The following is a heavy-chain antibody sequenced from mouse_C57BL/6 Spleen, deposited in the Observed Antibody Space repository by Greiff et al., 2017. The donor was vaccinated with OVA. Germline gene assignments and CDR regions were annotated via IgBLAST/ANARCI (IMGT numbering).Heavy chain of an antibody. CDR2: ISDGGSYT. CDR3: ARDTAQATDY. Sequence: EVQLVESGGGLVKPGGSLKLSCAASGFTFSSYAMSWVRQTPEKRLEWVATISDGGSYTYYPDNVKGRFTISRDNAKNNLYLQMSHLKSEDTAMYYCARDTAQATDYWGQGTTLTVSS. V-gene: IGHV5-4*01. CDR1: GFTFSSYA. J-gene: IGHJ2*01. D-gene: IGHD3-2*02.